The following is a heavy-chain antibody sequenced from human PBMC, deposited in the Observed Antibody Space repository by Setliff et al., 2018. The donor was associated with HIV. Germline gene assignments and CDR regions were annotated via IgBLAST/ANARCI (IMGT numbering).Heavy chain of an antibody. D-gene: IGHD1-7*01. CDR2: ISSSSTTL. V-gene: IGHV3-48*01. CDR1: GFTFSSYS. Sequence: PSETLRLSCAASGFTFSSYSMTWVRQAPGKGLEWVSHISSSSTTLNYADSVKGRFTISRDNAENSLYLQMNSLRVEDTAMYYCARADRYNWNYEDYWGQGTLVTVSS. J-gene: IGHJ4*02. CDR3: ARADRYNWNYEDY.